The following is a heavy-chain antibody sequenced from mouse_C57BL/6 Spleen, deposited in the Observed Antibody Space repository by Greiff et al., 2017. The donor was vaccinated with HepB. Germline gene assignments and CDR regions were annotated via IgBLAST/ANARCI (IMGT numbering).Heavy chain of an antibody. V-gene: IGHV14-2*01. CDR2: IDPEDGET. J-gene: IGHJ3*01. Sequence: EVQLVESGAELVKPGASVKLSCTASGFNINDYYMHWVKQRTEQGLEWIGRIDPEDGETKYAPKFQGKATITADTSSNTAYLQLSSLTSEDTAVYYCADYYVSSDAWFAYWGQGTLVTVSA. CDR3: ADYYVSSDAWFAY. D-gene: IGHD1-1*01. CDR1: GFNINDYY.